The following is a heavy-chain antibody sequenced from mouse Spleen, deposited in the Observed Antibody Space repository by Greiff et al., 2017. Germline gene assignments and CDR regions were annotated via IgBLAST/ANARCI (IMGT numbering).Heavy chain of an antibody. CDR2: IYPGSGNT. Sequence: QVQLKQSGPELVKPGASVKISCKASGYTFTDYYINWVKQRPGKGLEWIGWIYPGSGNTKYNEKFKGKATLTVDTSSSTAYMQLSSLTSEDAAVYFCARTQLGRGYFGVWGTGTTVTVSS. CDR1: GYTFTDYY. CDR3: ARTQLGRGYFGV. D-gene: IGHD4-1*02. J-gene: IGHJ1*03. V-gene: IGHV1-84*01.